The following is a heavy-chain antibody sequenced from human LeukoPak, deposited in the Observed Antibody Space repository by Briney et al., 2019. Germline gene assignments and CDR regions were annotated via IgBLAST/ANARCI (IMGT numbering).Heavy chain of an antibody. D-gene: IGHD1-26*01. Sequence: SETLSLTCSVSGGSVSSGISYWSWIRQPPGEGLEWIAYISDSGGSDYNPSLRGRVTISLDTSKNQFSLRLSSVTAADTAMYYCARTTPHGSADYWGQGTLVTVSS. CDR2: ISDSGGS. CDR3: ARTTPHGSADY. V-gene: IGHV4-61*01. J-gene: IGHJ4*02. CDR1: GGSVSSGISY.